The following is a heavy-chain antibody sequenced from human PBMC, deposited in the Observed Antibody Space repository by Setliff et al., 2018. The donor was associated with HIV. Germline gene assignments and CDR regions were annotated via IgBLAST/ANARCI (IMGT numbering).Heavy chain of an antibody. D-gene: IGHD1-26*01. CDR2: IYTSGST. J-gene: IGHJ4*02. V-gene: IGHV4-4*08. Sequence: PSETLSLTCSVSGDSFTGYYWNWIRQPAGKRLEWMGQIYTSGSTDYNPSLRGRVTISVDTSKNQFSLKLSSVTAADTAVYYCASPTSDLYSGSPEWGQGTLVTAPQ. CDR3: ASPTSDLYSGSPE. CDR1: GDSFTGYY.